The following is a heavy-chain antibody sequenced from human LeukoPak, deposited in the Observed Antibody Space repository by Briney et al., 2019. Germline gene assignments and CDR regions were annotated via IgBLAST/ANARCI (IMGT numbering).Heavy chain of an antibody. Sequence: SQTLSLTCTVSGGSISSGSYYWSWIRQPARKGLEWIGRIYTSGSTNYNPSLKSRVTISVDTSKNQFSLKLSSVTAADTAVYYCARDRVGCWHFDLWGRGTLVTVSS. V-gene: IGHV4-61*02. CDR3: ARDRVGCWHFDL. D-gene: IGHD1-26*01. CDR2: IYTSGST. J-gene: IGHJ2*01. CDR1: GGSISSGSYY.